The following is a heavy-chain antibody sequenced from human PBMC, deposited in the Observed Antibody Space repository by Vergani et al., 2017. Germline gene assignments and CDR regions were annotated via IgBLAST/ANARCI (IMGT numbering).Heavy chain of an antibody. CDR3: SRGRGYIFGYSDY. CDR1: GFSFGDYA. CDR2: IRNIAYGGTA. D-gene: IGHD3-3*02. J-gene: IGHJ4*02. V-gene: IGHV3-49*04. Sequence: EVQLVESGGGLVPPGRSLRLSCAASGFSFGDYAMTWVRQAPGKGLEWVAFIRNIAYGGTAEYAASVKCRFTISRDDAKRLAYLQLSGLKTEDTAVYFCSRGRGYIFGYSDYWGQGTLVTVSS.